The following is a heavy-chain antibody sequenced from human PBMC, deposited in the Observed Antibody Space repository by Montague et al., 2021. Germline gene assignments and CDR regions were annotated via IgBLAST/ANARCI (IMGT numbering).Heavy chain of an antibody. D-gene: IGHD6-13*01. Sequence: SETLSLTCTVSGGSISAYYWSWIRQPPGKGLEWIGYIYYIGSTNYNPSLKSRVTVSVDTSKNQFSLKLSSVTAADTAVYYCARHGVSSWYREFDGFDIWGQGTMVIVSS. CDR2: IYYIGST. V-gene: IGHV4-59*08. CDR3: ARHGVSSWYREFDGFDI. J-gene: IGHJ3*02. CDR1: GGSISAYY.